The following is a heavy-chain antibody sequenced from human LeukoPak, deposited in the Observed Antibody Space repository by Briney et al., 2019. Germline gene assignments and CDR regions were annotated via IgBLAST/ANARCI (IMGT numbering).Heavy chain of an antibody. V-gene: IGHV1-46*01. CDR2: INPSGGST. Sequence: ASVKVSCKASGYTFTSYYMHWVRQAPGQGLEWMGIINPSGGSTSYAQKFQGRVTMTRDTSTSTVYMELSSLRSEDTAVHYCARDPTMVRGVITTPGAWFDPWGQGTLVTVSS. CDR3: ARDPTMVRGVITTPGAWFDP. CDR1: GYTFTSYY. D-gene: IGHD3-10*01. J-gene: IGHJ5*02.